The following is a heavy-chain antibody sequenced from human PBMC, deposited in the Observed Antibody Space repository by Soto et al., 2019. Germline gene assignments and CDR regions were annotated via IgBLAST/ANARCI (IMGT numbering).Heavy chain of an antibody. V-gene: IGHV3-53*01. D-gene: IGHD6-6*01. CDR3: GTSSRKDYHFAMDV. CDR2: IYSGGST. CDR1: GFSVSSSD. J-gene: IGHJ6*02. Sequence: GGSLRLSCAASGFSVSSSDMSWVRQVPGEGLEWVSVIYSGGSTHGADYVKGRFSVSRDTSKNTVDLQMNSLRVDDTAVYYCGTSSRKDYHFAMDVWGQGTAVTV.